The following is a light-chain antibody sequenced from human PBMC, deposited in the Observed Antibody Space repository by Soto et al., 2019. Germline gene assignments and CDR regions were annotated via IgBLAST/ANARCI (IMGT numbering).Light chain of an antibody. J-gene: IGKJ2*01. CDR2: GAS. CDR3: RDYGHGVDT. V-gene: IGKV3-20*01. CDR1: EVVTTNF. Sequence: VLTQSPGSLSLSTGERATLSCRASEVVTTNFIAWSQQQPGQHPRLLIFGASSRAAGIPDRVTGIGSGTDFRLAISRLEPEYSGVYFCRDYGHGVDTFGQGTKREI.